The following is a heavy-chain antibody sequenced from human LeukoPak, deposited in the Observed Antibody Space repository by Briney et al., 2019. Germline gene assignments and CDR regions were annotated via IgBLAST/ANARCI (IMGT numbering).Heavy chain of an antibody. CDR1: GFTFSSYA. J-gene: IGHJ6*02. D-gene: IGHD1-26*01. Sequence: PGGSLRLSCAASGFTFSSYAMHWVRQAPGKGLEWVAVISYDGSNKYYADSVKGRFTISRDNSKNTLYLQMNSLRAEDTAVYYCARGRYGIVGATPFYYYHGMDVWGQGTTVTVSS. CDR2: ISYDGSNK. CDR3: ARGRYGIVGATPFYYYHGMDV. V-gene: IGHV3-30*04.